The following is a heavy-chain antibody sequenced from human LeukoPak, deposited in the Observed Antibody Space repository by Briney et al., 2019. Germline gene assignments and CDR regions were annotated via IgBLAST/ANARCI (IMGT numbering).Heavy chain of an antibody. V-gene: IGHV3-11*01. Sequence: GGSLRLSCAASGFTFSDYYMSWLRQAPGKGLEWVSYISSSGSTIYYADSVKGRFTISRDNAKNSLYLQMNSLRAEDTAVYYCARDRNDYVWGSSSDAFDIWGQGTMVTVSS. D-gene: IGHD3-16*01. CDR1: GFTFSDYY. CDR2: ISSSGSTI. CDR3: ARDRNDYVWGSSSDAFDI. J-gene: IGHJ3*02.